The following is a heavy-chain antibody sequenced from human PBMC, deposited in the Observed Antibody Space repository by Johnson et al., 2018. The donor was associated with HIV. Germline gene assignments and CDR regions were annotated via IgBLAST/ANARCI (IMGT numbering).Heavy chain of an antibody. CDR1: GYTFSSFG. J-gene: IGHJ3*02. D-gene: IGHD3-10*01. Sequence: QMLLVESGGGVVQPGRSLRLSCAASGYTFSSFGMHWVRQAPGKGLEWMAVISSAGTDKYYADSVKGRFTISRDNSKNTLYLQINSLRAEDTAVYYCAKDYEWFGEFVDAFDIWGQGTMVTVSS. V-gene: IGHV3-30*18. CDR2: ISSAGTDK. CDR3: AKDYEWFGEFVDAFDI.